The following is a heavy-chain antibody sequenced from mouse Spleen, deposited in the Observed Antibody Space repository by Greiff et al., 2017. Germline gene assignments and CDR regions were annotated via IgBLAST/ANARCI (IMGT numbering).Heavy chain of an antibody. V-gene: IGHV1-55*01. CDR3: ARSDYSNSWFAY. Sequence: QVQLQQSGAELVKPGASVKMSCTASGYTFTSYWITWVQQRPGQGLEWIGDIYPGSGSTNYNEKFKSKATLTVDTSSSTAYMQISSLTSEDTAVYYCARSDYSNSWFAYWGQGTLVTVSA. D-gene: IGHD2-5*01. J-gene: IGHJ3*01. CDR1: GYTFTSYW. CDR2: IYPGSGST.